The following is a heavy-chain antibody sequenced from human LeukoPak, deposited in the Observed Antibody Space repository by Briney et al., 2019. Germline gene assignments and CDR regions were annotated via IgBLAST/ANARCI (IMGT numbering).Heavy chain of an antibody. CDR2: IYTDSRA. D-gene: IGHD1-26*01. CDR3: ARCGSDYDGGAFDV. CDR1: GFTVSDYY. Sequence: GGSLRLSCAASGFTVSDYYMSWVRQAPGKGLEWVSVIYTDSRAHYVDSVKGRFTISRDNSNNTLHLQMSGLRGEDTAVYYCARCGSDYDGGAFDVWGQGTRVAVSS. J-gene: IGHJ3*01. V-gene: IGHV3-53*01.